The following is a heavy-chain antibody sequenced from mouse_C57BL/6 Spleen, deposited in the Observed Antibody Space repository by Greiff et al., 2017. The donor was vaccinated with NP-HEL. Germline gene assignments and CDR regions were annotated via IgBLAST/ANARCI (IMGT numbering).Heavy chain of an antibody. Sequence: VQLKESGEGLVKPGGSLKLSCAASGFTFSSYAMSWVRQTPEKRLEWVAYISSGDDYIYYADTVKGRFTISSVNARHTLYLQMSSLKSEDTAMYYCTRETTVVATRFAYWGQGTLVTVSA. J-gene: IGHJ3*01. V-gene: IGHV5-9-1*02. D-gene: IGHD1-1*01. CDR3: TRETTVVATRFAY. CDR2: ISSGDDYI. CDR1: GFTFSSYA.